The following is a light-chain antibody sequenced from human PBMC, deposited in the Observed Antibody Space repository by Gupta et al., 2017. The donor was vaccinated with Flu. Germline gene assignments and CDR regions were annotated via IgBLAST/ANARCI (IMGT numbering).Light chain of an antibody. J-gene: IGLJ2*01. CDR1: NSHIGNNY. Sequence: QSVLTQPPSVSAAPGQKVTISCSGSNSHIGNNYVSWYQQLPGTAPKLLIYENNKRPSGIPDRFSGSKSGTSATLGITGLQTGDEADYYCGTWDSSLSVVFGGGTKLTVL. CDR3: GTWDSSLSVV. CDR2: ENN. V-gene: IGLV1-51*02.